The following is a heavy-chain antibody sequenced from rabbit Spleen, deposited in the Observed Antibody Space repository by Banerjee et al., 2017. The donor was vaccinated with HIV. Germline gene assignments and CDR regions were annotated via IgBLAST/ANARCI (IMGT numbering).Heavy chain of an antibody. V-gene: IGHV1S45*01. Sequence: QQQLEESGGGLVKPGGTLTLTCTASGFSFSTDYYMCWVRQAPGKGLECIACIYGGVIGSTYYATWAKGRFTISKTSSTTVTLQMTSLTAADTATEFWARGSATMTMGITGFYFNLWGPGTRVTVS. J-gene: IGHJ4*01. D-gene: IGHD2-1*01. CDR1: GFSFSTDYY. CDR3: ARGSATMTMGITGFYFNL. CDR2: IYGGVIGST.